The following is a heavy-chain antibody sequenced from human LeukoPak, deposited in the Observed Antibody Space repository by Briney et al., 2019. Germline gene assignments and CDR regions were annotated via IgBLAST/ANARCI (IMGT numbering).Heavy chain of an antibody. CDR2: IYGGGST. J-gene: IGHJ4*02. Sequence: PGGSLRLSCAASGFTVSDNYMSWVRQAPGKGLEWVSVIYGGGSTYYADSVKGRFTISRDISKNTLYLQMNSLRAEDTAVYYCARDRYFDSSGYYYSDFWGQGTLVTVSS. V-gene: IGHV3-66*01. D-gene: IGHD3-22*01. CDR1: GFTVSDNY. CDR3: ARDRYFDSSGYYYSDF.